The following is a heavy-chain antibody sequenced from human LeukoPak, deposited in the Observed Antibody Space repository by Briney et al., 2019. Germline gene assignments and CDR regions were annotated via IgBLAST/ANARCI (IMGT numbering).Heavy chain of an antibody. Sequence: GGSLRLSCGASGFIFSNYGIHWVRQAPGKGLEWVAFIRYDGSDKYYADFVKGRFTISRDNSKNTLYLQMNSLKPEDTAVYYCAKGYNYCIDVWGKGTTVTVSS. V-gene: IGHV3-30*02. D-gene: IGHD1-14*01. J-gene: IGHJ6*03. CDR3: AKGYNYCIDV. CDR1: GFIFSNYG. CDR2: IRYDGSDK.